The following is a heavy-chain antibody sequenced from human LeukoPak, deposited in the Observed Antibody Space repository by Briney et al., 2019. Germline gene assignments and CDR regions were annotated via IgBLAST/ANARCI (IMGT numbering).Heavy chain of an antibody. J-gene: IGHJ5*02. CDR3: AKGFWSGFSNWFDP. CDR1: GFTFSSYS. CDR2: ISSSSSYI. V-gene: IGHV3-21*04. D-gene: IGHD3-3*01. Sequence: GGSLRLSCAASGFTFSSYSMNWVRQAPGKGLEWVSSISSSSSYIYYADSVKGRFTISRDNAKNSLYLQMNSLRAEDTAVYYCAKGFWSGFSNWFDPWGQGTLVTVSS.